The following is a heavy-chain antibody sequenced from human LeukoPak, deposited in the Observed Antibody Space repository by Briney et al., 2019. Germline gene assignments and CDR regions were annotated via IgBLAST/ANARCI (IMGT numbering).Heavy chain of an antibody. CDR1: GNSISSYY. J-gene: IGHJ4*02. Sequence: SETLSLTCSVSGNSISSYYWSWIRQPPGRGLEWIGYIYNSGSTNYNPSLKSRVTISADTSKNQFSLRLSSVTAADTAVYYCAGDRNSNRWHKYWGQGTLVTVSS. D-gene: IGHD6-13*01. CDR2: IYNSGST. CDR3: AGDRNSNRWHKY. V-gene: IGHV4-59*08.